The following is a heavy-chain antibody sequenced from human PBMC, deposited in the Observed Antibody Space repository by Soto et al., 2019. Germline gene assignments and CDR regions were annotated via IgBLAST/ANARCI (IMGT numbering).Heavy chain of an antibody. CDR2: IYYSGST. CDR1: GASISSYY. Sequence: PSETLSLTCPFSGASISSYYWSWIRQPPGKGLEWIGYIYYSGSTNYNPSLKSRVTISVDTSKNQFSLKLSSVTAADTAVYYCATFDIYGMDVWGQGTTVT. CDR3: ATFDIYGMDV. J-gene: IGHJ6*02. V-gene: IGHV4-59*01.